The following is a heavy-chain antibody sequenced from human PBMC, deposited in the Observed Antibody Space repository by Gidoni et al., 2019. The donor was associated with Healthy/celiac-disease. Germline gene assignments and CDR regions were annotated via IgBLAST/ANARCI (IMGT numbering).Heavy chain of an antibody. CDR3: ARGRGQQLVPCDP. D-gene: IGHD6-13*01. V-gene: IGHV3-30-3*01. CDR1: GFTFSSYA. Sequence: QVQLLESGGGVVQPGRSLRLSCAASGFTFSSYAMHWVRQASGKGLEWVAVISYDGSNKYYADSVKGRFTISRDNSKNTLYLQMNSMRAEDTAVYYCARGRGQQLVPCDPWGQGTLVTVSS. J-gene: IGHJ5*02. CDR2: ISYDGSNK.